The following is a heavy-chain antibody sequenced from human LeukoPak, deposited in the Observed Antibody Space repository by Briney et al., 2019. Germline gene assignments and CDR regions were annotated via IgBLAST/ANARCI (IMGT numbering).Heavy chain of an antibody. Sequence: GGSLRLSCAASGFTFSSYSMNWVRQAPGKGLEWVSSISSSSSYIYYADSVKGRFTISRDNAKNSLCLQMNSLRAEDTAVYYCARASTSFARDYYYYMDVWGKGTTVTVSS. J-gene: IGHJ6*03. CDR3: ARASTSFARDYYYYMDV. CDR1: GFTFSSYS. D-gene: IGHD2-2*01. V-gene: IGHV3-21*01. CDR2: ISSSSSYI.